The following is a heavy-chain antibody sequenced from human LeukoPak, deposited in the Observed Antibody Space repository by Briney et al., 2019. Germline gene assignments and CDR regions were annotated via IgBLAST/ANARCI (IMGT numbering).Heavy chain of an antibody. CDR2: ISSSSSYI. CDR1: GFTFSSYS. J-gene: IGHJ3*02. CDR3: ARMGPIAVAGPGAFDI. Sequence: KAGGSLRLSCAASGFTFSSYSMNWVRQAPGKGLEWVSSISSSSSYIYYADSVKGRFTISRDNAKNSLYLQMNSLRAEDTAVYYCARMGPIAVAGPGAFDIWGQGTMVTVSS. V-gene: IGHV3-21*01. D-gene: IGHD6-19*01.